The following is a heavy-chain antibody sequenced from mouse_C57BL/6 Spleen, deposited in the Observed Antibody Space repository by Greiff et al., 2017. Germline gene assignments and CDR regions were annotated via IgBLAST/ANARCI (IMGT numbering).Heavy chain of an antibody. CDR2: IHPNSGST. Sequence: QVQLQQSGAELVKPGASVKLSCKASGYTFTSYWMHWVKQRPGQGLEWIGMIHPNSGSTNYNEKFKSKATLTVDKSSSTAYMQLSSLTSEDSAVYYCARGNWDDAMDYWGQGTSVTVSS. D-gene: IGHD4-1*01. V-gene: IGHV1-64*01. CDR3: ARGNWDDAMDY. J-gene: IGHJ4*01. CDR1: GYTFTSYW.